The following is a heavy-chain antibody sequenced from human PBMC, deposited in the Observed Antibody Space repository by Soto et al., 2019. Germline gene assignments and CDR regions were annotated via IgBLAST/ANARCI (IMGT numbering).Heavy chain of an antibody. J-gene: IGHJ5*02. CDR3: AKATTTPNWFDP. Sequence: RLSCAASGFTFSSYAMSWVRQAPGKGLDWVSAISGSGGSTYYADSVKGRFTISRDNSKNTLYLQMNSLRAEDTAVYYCAKATTTPNWFDPWGQGTLVTVSS. CDR2: ISGSGGST. D-gene: IGHD4-4*01. V-gene: IGHV3-23*01. CDR1: GFTFSSYA.